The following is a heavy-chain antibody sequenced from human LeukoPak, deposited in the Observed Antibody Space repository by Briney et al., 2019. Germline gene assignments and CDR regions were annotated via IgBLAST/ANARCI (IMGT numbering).Heavy chain of an antibody. CDR2: IVVGSGNT. V-gene: IGHV1-58*02. Sequence: GASVKVSCKASGFTFTSSAMQWVRQARGQRLEWIGWIVVGSGNTNYAQKFQERVTITRDMSTSTAYMELSSLRSEDTAVYYCAAAYDDYGDYVGLYYYYYGMDVWGQGTTVTVSS. J-gene: IGHJ6*02. D-gene: IGHD4-17*01. CDR1: GFTFTSSA. CDR3: AAAYDDYGDYVGLYYYYYGMDV.